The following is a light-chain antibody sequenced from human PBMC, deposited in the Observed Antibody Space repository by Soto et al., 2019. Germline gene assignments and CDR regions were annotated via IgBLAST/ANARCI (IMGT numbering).Light chain of an antibody. CDR2: GAS. CDR1: QSVSNNY. V-gene: IGKV3-20*01. CDR3: QQYGSSGT. Sequence: EIGLTQSLGTLSLTPGERATLSCRASQSVSNNYLAWYQQKPGQAPRLLIYGASNRATGIPDRFSGSGSGTDFTLTISRLGPEDFAVYYCQQYGSSGTFGQGTKVDI. J-gene: IGKJ1*01.